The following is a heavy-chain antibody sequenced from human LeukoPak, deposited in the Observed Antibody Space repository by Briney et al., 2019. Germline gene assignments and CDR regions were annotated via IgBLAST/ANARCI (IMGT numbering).Heavy chain of an antibody. Sequence: GGSLRLSCAASGFTFDDYGMSWVRQAPGKGLEWVSGINWNGGSTGYADSVKGRFTISRDNAKNSLYLQMNSLRAEDTALYHCARDGGGTPGYSSSWYPYCGMDVWGLGTTVTVSS. D-gene: IGHD6-13*01. V-gene: IGHV3-20*01. CDR3: ARDGGGTPGYSSSWYPYCGMDV. J-gene: IGHJ6*02. CDR1: GFTFDDYG. CDR2: INWNGGST.